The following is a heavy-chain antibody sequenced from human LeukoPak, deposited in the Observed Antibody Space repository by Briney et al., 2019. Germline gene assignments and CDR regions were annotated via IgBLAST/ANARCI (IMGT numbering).Heavy chain of an antibody. V-gene: IGHV1-2*02. D-gene: IGHD3-22*01. CDR3: ARFYDSTGYFLDY. J-gene: IGHJ4*02. CDR2: INPNSGGT. Sequence: ASVKVSCKASGYTFTGYYMHWVRQAPGQGLEWMGWINPNSGGTNYAQKFQGRVTMTRDTSITTAYMELSGLTSDDTAVYYCARFYDSTGYFLDYWGQGTLVTVSS. CDR1: GYTFTGYY.